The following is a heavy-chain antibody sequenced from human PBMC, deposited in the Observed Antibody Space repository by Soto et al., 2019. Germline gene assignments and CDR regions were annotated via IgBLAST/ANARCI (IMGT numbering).Heavy chain of an antibody. D-gene: IGHD3-3*01. CDR2: IYYSGST. CDR3: ARAGFWSGYYSPDYYYVMDV. Sequence: SETLSLTCTVSGGSISSGGYYWSWIRQHPGKGLEWIGYIYYSGSTYYNPSLKSRVTISVDTSKNQFSLKLSSVTAADTAVYYCARAGFWSGYYSPDYYYVMDVWGQGTRVTVSS. CDR1: GGSISSGGYY. J-gene: IGHJ6*02. V-gene: IGHV4-31*03.